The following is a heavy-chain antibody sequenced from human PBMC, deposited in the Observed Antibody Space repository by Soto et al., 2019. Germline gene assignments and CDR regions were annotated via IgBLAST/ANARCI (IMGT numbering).Heavy chain of an antibody. CDR1: GYSFTSYW. Sequence: PGESLKISCKGSGYSFTSYWIGWVRQMPGKGLEWMGIIYPGDSDTRYSPSFQGQVTISADKSISTAYLQWSSLKASDTAMYYCARGHCRTAYCGGDGWFDPWGQGTLVTVSS. V-gene: IGHV5-51*01. J-gene: IGHJ5*02. CDR3: ARGHCRTAYCGGDGWFDP. D-gene: IGHD2-21*02. CDR2: IYPGDSDT.